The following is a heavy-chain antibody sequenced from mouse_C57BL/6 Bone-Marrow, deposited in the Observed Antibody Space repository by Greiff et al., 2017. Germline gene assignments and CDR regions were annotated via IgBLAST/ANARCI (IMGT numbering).Heavy chain of an antibody. CDR3: TTIIATGY. CDR1: GFHIKDDY. J-gene: IGHJ2*01. CDR2: IDPENGDT. V-gene: IGHV14-4*01. Sequence: EVKVVESGAELVRPGASVKLSCTASGFHIKDDYMHWVKQRPEQGLEWIGWIDPENGDTEYASKFQGKATITADTSSNTAYLQLSSLTSEDTAVYYCTTIIATGYWGQGTTRTVSS. D-gene: IGHD1-1*01.